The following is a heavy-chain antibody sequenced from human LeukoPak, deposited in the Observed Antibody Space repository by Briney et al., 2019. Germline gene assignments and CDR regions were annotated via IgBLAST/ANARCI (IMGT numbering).Heavy chain of an antibody. J-gene: IGHJ5*02. CDR3: ARLRGRVPAAIPSNNWFDP. D-gene: IGHD2-2*01. V-gene: IGHV5-51*01. CDR1: GYSFTSYW. Sequence: GESLKISCKGSGYSFTSYWIGWVRQMPGKGLEWMGIIYPGDSDTRYSPSFQGQVTISADKSISTAYLQWSSLKASDTAMYYCARLRGRVPAAIPSNNWFDPWGQGTLVTVSS. CDR2: IYPGDSDT.